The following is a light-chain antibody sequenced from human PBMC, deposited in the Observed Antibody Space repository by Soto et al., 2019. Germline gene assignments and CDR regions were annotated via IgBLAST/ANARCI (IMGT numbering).Light chain of an antibody. V-gene: IGKV1-5*03. CDR1: QTINNW. CDR3: QQDHIYAT. Sequence: DIQMTQSPSTLSASVGDRVTITCRASQTINNWLAWYQQKPGEAPKLLMYRASNLADGVPSRFSGSGSGKEYTLTVSSLQPDDFASYYCQQDHIYATFGQGTRVEVK. CDR2: RAS. J-gene: IGKJ1*01.